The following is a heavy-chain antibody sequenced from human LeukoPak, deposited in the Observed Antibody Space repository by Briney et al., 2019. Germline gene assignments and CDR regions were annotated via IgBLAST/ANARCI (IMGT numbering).Heavy chain of an antibody. V-gene: IGHV3-48*03. Sequence: AGGSLRLSCAASGFTFSSYEMNWVRQAPGKGLEWVSYISSSGSTIYYADSVKGRFTISRDNAKNSLYLQMNSPRAEDTAVYYCARDYSSSWVQAFDYWGQGTLVTVSS. CDR2: ISSSGSTI. J-gene: IGHJ4*02. CDR3: ARDYSSSWVQAFDY. D-gene: IGHD6-13*01. CDR1: GFTFSSYE.